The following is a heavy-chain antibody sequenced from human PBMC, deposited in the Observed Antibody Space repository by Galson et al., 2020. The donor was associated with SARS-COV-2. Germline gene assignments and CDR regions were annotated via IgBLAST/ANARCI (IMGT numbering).Heavy chain of an antibody. D-gene: IGHD3-9*01. Sequence: SETLSLTCAVYGGSFSGYCWTWIRQPPGKGLEWIGEITHSGSTNYNPSLKSRVTISRDTSKNQFSLKLSSLTAADTAMYYCARAPDYDVLTGYYSDAFDVWSRGTMVSVSS. V-gene: IGHV4-34*01. CDR3: ARAPDYDVLTGYYSDAFDV. J-gene: IGHJ3*01. CDR1: GGSFSGYC. CDR2: ITHSGST.